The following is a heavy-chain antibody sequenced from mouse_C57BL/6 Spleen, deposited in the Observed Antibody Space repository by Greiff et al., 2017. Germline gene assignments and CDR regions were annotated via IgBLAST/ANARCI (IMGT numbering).Heavy chain of an antibody. J-gene: IGHJ4*01. CDR2: IDPSDSYT. CDR3: ARKLSYAMDY. V-gene: IGHV1-59*01. D-gene: IGHD1-1*02. CDR1: GYTFTSYW. Sequence: QVQLKQPGAELVRPGTSVKLSCKASGYTFTSYWMHWVKQRPGQGLEWIGVIDPSDSYTNYNQKFKGKATWTVDTSSSTAYMQLSSLTSEDSAVYYCARKLSYAMDYWGQGTSVTVSS.